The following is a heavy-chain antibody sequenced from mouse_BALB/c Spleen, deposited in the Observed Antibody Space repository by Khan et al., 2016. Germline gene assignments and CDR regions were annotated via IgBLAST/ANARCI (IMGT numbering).Heavy chain of an antibody. J-gene: IGHJ1*01. V-gene: IGHV6-6*02. Sequence: EVKLEESGGGLVQPGGSMKLSCVASGFTFSNYWMNWVRQSPEKGLEWVAEIRLKSNNYATHYAESVQGRFTISRDDSNSSVYLQMNNLRAEDTVIYYCTRGYGSSYCYFDVWGAGTTVTVSS. CDR3: TRGYGSSYCYFDV. CDR2: IRLKSNNYAT. D-gene: IGHD1-1*01. CDR1: GFTFSNYW.